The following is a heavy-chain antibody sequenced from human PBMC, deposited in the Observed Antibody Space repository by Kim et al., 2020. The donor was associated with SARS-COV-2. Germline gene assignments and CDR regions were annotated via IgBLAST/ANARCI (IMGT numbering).Heavy chain of an antibody. J-gene: IGHJ6*02. V-gene: IGHV1-3*01. CDR3: ARDGRTGIVVVVAATDGMDV. Sequence: ASVKVSCKASGYTFTSYAMHWVRQAPGQRLEWMGWINAGNGNTKYSQKFQGRVTITRDTSASTAYMELSSLRSEDTAVYYCARDGRTGIVVVVAATDGMDVWGQGTTVTVSS. CDR2: INAGNGNT. CDR1: GYTFTSYA. D-gene: IGHD2-15*01.